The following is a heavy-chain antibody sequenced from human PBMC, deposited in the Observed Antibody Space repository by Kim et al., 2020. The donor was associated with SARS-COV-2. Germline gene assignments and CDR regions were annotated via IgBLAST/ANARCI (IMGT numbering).Heavy chain of an antibody. CDR2: ISGNGDKT. J-gene: IGHJ2*01. Sequence: GGSLRLSCAASGFTFSNYAMSWVRQAPGKGLEWVSGISGNGDKTSYADSVKGRFTISRDNSQHTLNLQMDNLRAEDTAIYYCANEGFDSSGNIWRDWYFDLWGRGTLVTVSS. D-gene: IGHD3-22*01. CDR3: ANEGFDSSGNIWRDWYFDL. CDR1: GFTFSNYA. V-gene: IGHV3-23*01.